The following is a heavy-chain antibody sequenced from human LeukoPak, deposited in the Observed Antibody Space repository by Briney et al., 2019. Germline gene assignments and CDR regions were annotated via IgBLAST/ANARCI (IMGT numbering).Heavy chain of an antibody. J-gene: IGHJ3*02. CDR1: GDSISIYY. CDR2: IYTSGST. V-gene: IGHV4-4*07. Sequence: SETLSLTCTVSGDSISIYYWSWIRQPAGKGLEWIGRIYTSGSTNYTPSLKTRVRMSVDTSKNHFSLKLNSVTAADTAVYYCARGSYYYDSRGNRDAFDIWGQGTMVTVSS. CDR3: ARGSYYYDSRGNRDAFDI. D-gene: IGHD3-22*01.